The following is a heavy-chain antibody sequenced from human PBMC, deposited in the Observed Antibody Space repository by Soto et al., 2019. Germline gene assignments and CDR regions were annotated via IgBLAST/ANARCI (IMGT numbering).Heavy chain of an antibody. CDR1: GFTFSDYY. D-gene: IGHD5-18*01. J-gene: IGHJ6*02. CDR2: ISSSSSYT. Sequence: PGGSLRLSCAASGFTFSDYYMSWIRQAPGKGLEWVSYISSSSSYTNYADSVKGRFTISRDNAKNSLYLQMNSLRAEDTAVYYCASFLSPTSKTHSYGYPESRYYGMDVWGQGTTVTVSS. V-gene: IGHV3-11*06. CDR3: ASFLSPTSKTHSYGYPESRYYGMDV.